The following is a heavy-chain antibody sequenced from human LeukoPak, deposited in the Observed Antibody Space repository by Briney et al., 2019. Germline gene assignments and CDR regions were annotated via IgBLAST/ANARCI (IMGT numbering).Heavy chain of an antibody. CDR2: IYHSGST. CDR1: GGSISSSNW. CDR3: ARGGYYDSSGYYNLDY. V-gene: IGHV4-4*02. Sequence: SETLSLTCAVSGGSISSSNWWSWVRPPPGKGLEWIGEIYHSGSTNYNPSLKSRVTISVDTSKNQFSLKLSSVTAADTAVYYCARGGYYDSSGYYNLDYWGQGTLVTVSS. D-gene: IGHD3-22*01. J-gene: IGHJ4*02.